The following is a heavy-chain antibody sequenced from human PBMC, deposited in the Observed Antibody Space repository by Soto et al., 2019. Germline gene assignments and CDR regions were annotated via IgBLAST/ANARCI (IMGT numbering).Heavy chain of an antibody. Sequence: QLQLQESGPGLVKPSETLSLTCTVSGGSISSSSYYWGWIRQPPGKGLEWTGSIYYSGSTYYNPSLKSRVTISVDTSKNLLALKLSSVAAADTAVYYCVRLFQDIIGYYYYYSMDVWGKGTTVTVSS. V-gene: IGHV4-39*02. CDR1: GGSISSSSYY. J-gene: IGHJ6*03. CDR3: VRLFQDIIGYYYYYSMDV. D-gene: IGHD2-15*01. CDR2: IYYSGST.